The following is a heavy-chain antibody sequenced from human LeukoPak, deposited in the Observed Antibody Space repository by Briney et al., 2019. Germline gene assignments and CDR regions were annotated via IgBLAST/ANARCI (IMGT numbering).Heavy chain of an antibody. CDR3: ARDIVVVPAANMCFDY. Sequence: GASVKVSCKASGYTFTSYYMHWVRQASGQGLEWMGIINPSGGSTSYAQKFQGRVTMTRDTSTSTVYMELSSLRSEDTAVYYCARDIVVVPAANMCFDYWGQGTLVTVSS. D-gene: IGHD2-2*01. CDR2: INPSGGST. J-gene: IGHJ4*02. V-gene: IGHV1-46*01. CDR1: GYTFTSYY.